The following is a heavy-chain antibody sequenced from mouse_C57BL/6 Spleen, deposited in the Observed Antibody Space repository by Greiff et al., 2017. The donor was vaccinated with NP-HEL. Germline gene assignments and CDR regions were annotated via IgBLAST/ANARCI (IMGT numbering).Heavy chain of an antibody. J-gene: IGHJ3*01. D-gene: IGHD4-1*02. V-gene: IGHV2-6*01. CDR2: IWGVGST. CDR3: ASDGPSTGTRFAY. Sequence: VQRVESGPGLVAPSQSLSITCTVSGFSLTSYGVDWVRQSPGKGLEWLGVIWGVGSTNYNSALKSRLSISKDNSKSQVFLKMNSRQTDDTAMYYCASDGPSTGTRFAYWGQGTLVTVSA. CDR1: GFSLTSYG.